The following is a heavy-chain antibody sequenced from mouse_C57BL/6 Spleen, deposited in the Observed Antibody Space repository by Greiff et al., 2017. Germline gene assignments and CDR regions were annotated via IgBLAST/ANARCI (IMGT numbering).Heavy chain of an antibody. V-gene: IGHV1-7*01. CDR1: GYTFTSYW. CDR3: ARPPRTTVVGYFDV. CDR2: INPSSGYT. J-gene: IGHJ1*03. D-gene: IGHD1-1*01. Sequence: QVQLQQSGAELAKPGASVKLSCKASGYTFTSYWMHWVKQRPGQGLEWIGYINPSSGYTKYNPKFKDKATLTAAKSSSTDYMRLSSLTYEDSAVYYCARPPRTTVVGYFDVWGTGTTVTVSS.